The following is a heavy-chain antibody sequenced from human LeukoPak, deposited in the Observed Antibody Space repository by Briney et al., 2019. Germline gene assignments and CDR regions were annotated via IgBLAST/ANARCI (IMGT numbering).Heavy chain of an antibody. CDR2: FDPEDGET. D-gene: IGHD6-13*01. CDR3: ATDTYSSSWTHAFDI. Sequence: VASVKVSCKVSGYTLTELSMHWVRQAPGKGPEWMGGFDPEDGETIYAQKFQGRVTMTEDTSTDTAYMELSSLRSEDTAVYYCATDTYSSSWTHAFDIWGQGTMVTVSS. CDR1: GYTLTELS. V-gene: IGHV1-24*01. J-gene: IGHJ3*02.